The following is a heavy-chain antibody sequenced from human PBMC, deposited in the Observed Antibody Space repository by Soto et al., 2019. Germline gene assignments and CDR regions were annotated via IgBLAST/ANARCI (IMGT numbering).Heavy chain of an antibody. CDR1: GFSLSTTGMR. V-gene: IGHV2-70*04. D-gene: IGHD6-19*01. J-gene: IGHJ4*02. CDR3: ARIPGWLQGFDS. CDR2: IDWDDDK. Sequence: SGPTLVNPTQTLTLTCTFSGFSLSTTGMRVSWIRQPPGKALEWLARIDWDDDKFYTTSLKTRLTISKDTSKNQVFLTMTNMDPVDTATYFCARIPGWLQGFDSWGQGTLVTSPQ.